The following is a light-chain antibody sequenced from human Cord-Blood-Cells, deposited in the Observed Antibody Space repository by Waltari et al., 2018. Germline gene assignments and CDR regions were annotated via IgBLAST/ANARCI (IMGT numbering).Light chain of an antibody. V-gene: IGLV3-19*01. J-gene: IGLJ2*01. CDR3: NSRDSSGNVV. Sequence: SSELTQDPAVSVALGHTVRITCQGDSLRRYYASWYQQKPGQAPVLVIYGKNNRPSGIPDRFSGSSSGNTASLTITGAQAEDEADYYCNSRDSSGNVVFGGGTKLTVL. CDR2: GKN. CDR1: SLRRYY.